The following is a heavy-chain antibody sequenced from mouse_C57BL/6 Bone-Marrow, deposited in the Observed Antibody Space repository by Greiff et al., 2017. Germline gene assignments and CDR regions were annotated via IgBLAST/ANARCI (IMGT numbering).Heavy chain of an antibody. J-gene: IGHJ4*01. Sequence: QVQLQQSGPELVKPGASVKISCKASGYAFSSSWMNWVKQRPGKGLEWIGRIYPGDGDTNYNGKFKGKATLTADKSSSTAYMQLSSLTSEDSAVYFCARWGYLFYAMDYWGQGTSVTVSS. CDR2: IYPGDGDT. CDR1: GYAFSSSW. CDR3: ARWGYLFYAMDY. V-gene: IGHV1-82*01. D-gene: IGHD2-2*01.